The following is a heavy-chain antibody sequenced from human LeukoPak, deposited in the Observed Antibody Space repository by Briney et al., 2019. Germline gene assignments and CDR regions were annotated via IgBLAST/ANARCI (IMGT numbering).Heavy chain of an antibody. CDR1: GGSFSGYY. Sequence: SETLSLTCAVYGGSFSGYYWSWIRQPPGKGLEWIGEINHSGSTNYNPSLKSRVTISVDTSKNQFSLKLSSVTAADTAVYYCAGNRSSTSCPAGGFDYWGQGTLVTVSS. D-gene: IGHD2-2*01. V-gene: IGHV4-34*01. CDR2: INHSGST. CDR3: AGNRSSTSCPAGGFDY. J-gene: IGHJ4*02.